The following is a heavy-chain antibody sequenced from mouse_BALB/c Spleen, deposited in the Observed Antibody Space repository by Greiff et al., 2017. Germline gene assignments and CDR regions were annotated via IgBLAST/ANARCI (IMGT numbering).Heavy chain of an antibody. V-gene: IGHV5-17*02. J-gene: IGHJ2*01. CDR3: ARVWGNYRYYFDY. Sequence: EVQLVESGGGLVQPGGSRKLSCAASGFSFSSFGMHWVRQAPEKGLEWVAYISSGSSTIYYADTVKGRFTISRDNPKNTLFLQMTSLRSEDTAMYYCARVWGNYRYYFDYWGQGTTLTVSS. CDR1: GFSFSSFG. CDR2: ISSGSSTI. D-gene: IGHD2-14*01.